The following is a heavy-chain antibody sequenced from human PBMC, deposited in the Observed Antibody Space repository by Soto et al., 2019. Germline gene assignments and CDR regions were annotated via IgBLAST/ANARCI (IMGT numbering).Heavy chain of an antibody. CDR3: ERNEWSSSWYYGMDV. D-gene: IGHD6-13*01. J-gene: IGHJ6*02. V-gene: IGHV5-10-1*01. CDR2: VDPSDSYT. Sequence: PGESLKISCKGSGYSFTSYWISWVRQMPGKGLEWMGRVDPSDSYTNYSPSFQGHVTISADKSISTAYLQWSSLKASDTAMYYCERNEWSSSWYYGMDVWGQGTKVTVYS. CDR1: GYSFTSYW.